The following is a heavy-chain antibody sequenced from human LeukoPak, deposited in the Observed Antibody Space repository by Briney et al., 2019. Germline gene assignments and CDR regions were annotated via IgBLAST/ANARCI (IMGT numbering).Heavy chain of an antibody. J-gene: IGHJ3*02. CDR3: ARVTLSSGWPDAFDI. CDR1: GYTFTSYG. D-gene: IGHD6-19*01. Sequence: ASVKVSCKASGYTFTSYGISWVRQAPGQGLEWMGWISAYNGNTNYAQKLQGRVTMTTDTSTSTAYMELRSLRSDDTAVYYCARVTLSSGWPDAFDIWGQGTMVTVSS. CDR2: ISAYNGNT. V-gene: IGHV1-18*01.